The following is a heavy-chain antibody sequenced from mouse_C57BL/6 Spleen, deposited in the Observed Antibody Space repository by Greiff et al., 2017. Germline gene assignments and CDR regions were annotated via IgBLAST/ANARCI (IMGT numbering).Heavy chain of an antibody. CDR1: GYTFTDYE. CDR2: IDPETGGT. V-gene: IGHV1-15*01. Sequence: QVQLKQSGAELVRPGASVTLSCKASGYTFTDYEMHWVKQTPVHGLEWIGAIDPETGGTAYNQKFKGKAILTADKSSSTAYMELRSLTSEDSAVYYCTSSYGGYFDYWGQGTTLTVSS. CDR3: TSSYGGYFDY. J-gene: IGHJ2*01. D-gene: IGHD1-1*02.